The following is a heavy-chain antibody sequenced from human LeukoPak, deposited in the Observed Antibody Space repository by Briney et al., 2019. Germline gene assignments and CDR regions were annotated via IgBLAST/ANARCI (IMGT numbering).Heavy chain of an antibody. Sequence: PGRSLRLSCAASGFTFSSYPMHWVRQAPGKGLEWVSVISYDGSNKYYADSVKGRFTISRDSSKNTLYLQMNSLTAEDTAVYYCARAYDSGWYVTDYWGQGILVTVSS. CDR3: ARAYDSGWYVTDY. V-gene: IGHV3-30-3*01. D-gene: IGHD6-19*01. CDR2: ISYDGSNK. CDR1: GFTFSSYP. J-gene: IGHJ4*02.